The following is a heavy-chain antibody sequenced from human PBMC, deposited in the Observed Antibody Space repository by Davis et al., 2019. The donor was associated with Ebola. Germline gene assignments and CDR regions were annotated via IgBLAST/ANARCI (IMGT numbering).Heavy chain of an antibody. J-gene: IGHJ6*02. CDR1: GYAFTSYD. V-gene: IGHV1-8*01. CDR3: ARSGVRGYYNGMDV. D-gene: IGHD1-14*01. Sequence: AASVKVSCKASGYAFTSYDINWVRPPTGQGLAWMGWMNPTSGNTRYVERFQGRVTMSRNTSISTAYMELSSLRSEDTAVYYCARSGVRGYYNGMDVWGQGTTVTVSS. CDR2: MNPTSGNT.